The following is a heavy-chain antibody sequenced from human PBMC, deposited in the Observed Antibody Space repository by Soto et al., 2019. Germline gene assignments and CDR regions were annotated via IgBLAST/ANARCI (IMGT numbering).Heavy chain of an antibody. CDR3: AREGIYGDS. J-gene: IGHJ4*02. Sequence: SETLSLTCTVSGASIRSYFWSWIRQPAGKGLEWIGRIESTGSTNYNPSLKSRVTLSADMSKNQFSLKLYSVTAADTAVYFCAREGIYGDSWGQGTLVTVSS. V-gene: IGHV4-4*07. CDR1: GASIRSYF. D-gene: IGHD4-17*01. CDR2: IESTGST.